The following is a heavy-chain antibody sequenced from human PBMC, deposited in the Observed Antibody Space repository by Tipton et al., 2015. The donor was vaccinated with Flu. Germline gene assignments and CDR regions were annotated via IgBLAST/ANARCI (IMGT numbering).Heavy chain of an antibody. CDR3: ARDVFAYWFDS. CDR2: VHGTGST. D-gene: IGHD3-3*01. J-gene: IGHJ5*01. V-gene: IGHV4-61*02. Sequence: TLSLTCTVSGGSISSGSYYWSWIRQSAGKGLEWIGRVHGTGSTNYNPSLKSRVTVSADTAKNQFSLKMTSVTAADTAFYYCARDVFAYWFDSWGQGTLVTVSS. CDR1: GGSISSGSYY.